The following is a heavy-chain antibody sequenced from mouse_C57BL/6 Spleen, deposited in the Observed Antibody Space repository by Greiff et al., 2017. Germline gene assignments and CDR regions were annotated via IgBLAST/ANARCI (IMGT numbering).Heavy chain of an antibody. Sequence: VKLQESGAELVKPGASVKMSCKASGYTFTTYPIEWMKQNHGKSLEWIGNFHPYNDDTKYNEKFKGKATLTVEKSSSTVYLELSRLTSDDSAVYYCARGAYEYEYYAMDYWGQGTSVTVSS. CDR1: GYTFTTYP. CDR2: FHPYNDDT. D-gene: IGHD2-4*01. CDR3: ARGAYEYEYYAMDY. J-gene: IGHJ4*01. V-gene: IGHV1-47*01.